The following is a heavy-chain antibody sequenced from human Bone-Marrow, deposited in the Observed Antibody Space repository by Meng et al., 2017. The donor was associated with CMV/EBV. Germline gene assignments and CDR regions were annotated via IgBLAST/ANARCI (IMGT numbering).Heavy chain of an antibody. CDR2: ISWDGGST. Sequence: GESLKISCAASGFTFDDYTMHWVRQAPGKGLEWVSLISWDGGSTYYADSVKGRFTISRENAKNSLYLQMNSLRAGDTAVYYCAKGDYYYGMDVWGQGTTVTVSS. V-gene: IGHV3-43*01. CDR1: GFTFDDYT. D-gene: IGHD3-16*01. CDR3: AKGDYYYGMDV. J-gene: IGHJ6*02.